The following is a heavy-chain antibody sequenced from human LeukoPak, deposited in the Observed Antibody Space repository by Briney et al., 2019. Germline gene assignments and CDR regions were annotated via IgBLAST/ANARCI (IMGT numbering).Heavy chain of an antibody. CDR1: GYTFTNCY. CDR3: ARVVWNYYDRSGYGALDI. CDR2: INPSGGST. J-gene: IGHJ3*02. Sequence: ASVKVTFTSSGYTFTNCYLHWVCHAPGQGLEWLGIINPSGGSTSYAQKYQGRVTMTRDTSTTTVYMELSSLRSEDTAVYYCARVVWNYYDRSGYGALDIWGQGTMVTVSS. V-gene: IGHV1-46*01. D-gene: IGHD3-22*01.